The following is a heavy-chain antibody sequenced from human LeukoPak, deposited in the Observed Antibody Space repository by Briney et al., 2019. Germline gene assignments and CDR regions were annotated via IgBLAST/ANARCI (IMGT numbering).Heavy chain of an antibody. CDR2: IYNSGNT. Sequence: SETLSLTCTVSGGSISSYHWSCLRQPPGKGLEWIGCIYNSGNTYYNTSLKSRVTISADTSNNQCSLRLSSVTAADTAVYYCARHTPGTTSDIWGQGTMVTVSS. V-gene: IGHV4-59*08. D-gene: IGHD1-1*01. CDR1: GGSISSYH. CDR3: ARHTPGTTSDI. J-gene: IGHJ3*02.